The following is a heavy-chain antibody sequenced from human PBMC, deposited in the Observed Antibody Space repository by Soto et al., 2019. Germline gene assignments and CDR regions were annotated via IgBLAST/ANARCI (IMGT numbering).Heavy chain of an antibody. D-gene: IGHD2-15*01. V-gene: IGHV4-34*01. CDR1: GGSFSDYY. CDR2: INHSGST. Sequence: SETLSLTCTVYGGSFSDYYWSWIRQPPGKGLEWIGEINHSGSTNYNPPLKSRVTISVDTSKNQFSLKLNSVTAADTAVYYCARGGVAAPEDYYYYYMDVWGKGTTVTVSS. J-gene: IGHJ6*03. CDR3: ARGGVAAPEDYYYYYMDV.